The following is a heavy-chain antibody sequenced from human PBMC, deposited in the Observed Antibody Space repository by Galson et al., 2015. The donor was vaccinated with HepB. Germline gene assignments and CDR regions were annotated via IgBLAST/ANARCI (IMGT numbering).Heavy chain of an antibody. CDR2: IRSKAYGGTT. CDR3: TRGYYYDSSGYYYVGYFQH. D-gene: IGHD3-22*01. CDR1: GFTFGDYA. V-gene: IGHV3-49*03. J-gene: IGHJ1*01. Sequence: SLRLSCAASGFTFGDYAMSWFRQAPGKGLEWVGFIRSKAYGGTTEYAASVKGRFTISRDDSKSIAYLQMNSLKTEDTAVYYCTRGYYYDSSGYYYVGYFQHWGQGPLVTVSS.